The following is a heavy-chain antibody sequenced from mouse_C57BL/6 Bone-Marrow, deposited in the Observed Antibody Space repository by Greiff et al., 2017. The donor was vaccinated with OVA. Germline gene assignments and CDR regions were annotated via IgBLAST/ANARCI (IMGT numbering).Heavy chain of an antibody. J-gene: IGHJ3*01. V-gene: IGHV1-42*01. CDR3: GRGGTSPFAY. CDR2: INPSTGGT. D-gene: IGHD4-1*01. Sequence: VQLQQSGPELVKPGASVKISCKASGYSFTGYYMNWVKQSPEKSLEWIGEINPSTGGTTYNQKFKAKATLTVDKSSSTAYMQLKSLTSEDSAVYYCGRGGTSPFAYWGQGTLVTVSA. CDR1: GYSFTGYY.